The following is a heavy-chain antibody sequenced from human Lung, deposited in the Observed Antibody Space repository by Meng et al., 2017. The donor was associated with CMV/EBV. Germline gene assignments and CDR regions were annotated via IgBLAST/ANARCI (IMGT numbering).Heavy chain of an antibody. J-gene: IGHJ3*02. Sequence: ASXXVSXKASGYTFTSYDINWVRQAPGQGLEWMASIDPKSGDTKFAQKFQGRVTMTRDTSISTPYMQLSTLRSDDTAVYYCAKEESGYYDALDIWGQGTMVTVSS. CDR3: AKEESGYYDALDI. CDR2: IDPKSGDT. CDR1: GYTFTSYD. V-gene: IGHV1-2*02. D-gene: IGHD3-3*01.